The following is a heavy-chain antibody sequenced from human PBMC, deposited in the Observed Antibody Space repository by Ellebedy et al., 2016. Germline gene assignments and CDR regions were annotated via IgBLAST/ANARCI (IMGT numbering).Heavy chain of an antibody. V-gene: IGHV3-7*01. CDR3: ATDLHPFTRGWGY. J-gene: IGHJ4*02. Sequence: GESLKISCAASGFTFSTYWMYWVRQAPGKGLEWVASINQDGSNKYYVDSVKGRFTISRDNAKNSLYLQMNSLRAEDTAVYYCATDLHPFTRGWGYWGQGTQVTVS. CDR1: GFTFSTYW. D-gene: IGHD3-10*01. CDR2: INQDGSNK.